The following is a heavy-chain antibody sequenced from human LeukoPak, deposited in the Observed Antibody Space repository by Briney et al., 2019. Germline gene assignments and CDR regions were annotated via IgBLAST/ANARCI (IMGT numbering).Heavy chain of an antibody. Sequence: GGSLRLSCAASGFTFNNYAMTWVRQAPGKGLEWVSTISTSGDSTYYADSVKGRFTISRDNSKNTLCLQMNSLRAEDTALHYCARARYCSSTSCFLDYWGQGTLVTVSS. CDR2: ISTSGDST. V-gene: IGHV3-23*01. D-gene: IGHD2-2*01. CDR3: ARARYCSSTSCFLDY. CDR1: GFTFNNYA. J-gene: IGHJ4*02.